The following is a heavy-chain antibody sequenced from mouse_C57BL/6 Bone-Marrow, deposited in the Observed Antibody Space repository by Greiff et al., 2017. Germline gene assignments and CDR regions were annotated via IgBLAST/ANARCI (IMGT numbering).Heavy chain of an antibody. D-gene: IGHD1-1*01. CDR2: INPNNGGT. CDR1: GYTFTDYY. Sequence: VQLQQSGPELVKPGASVKISCTASGYTFTDYYMNWVKQSHGKSLEWIGDINPNNGGTSYNQKFKGKSTLTVDKSSSTAYMERRSLTSEDAAVYYCARSGITTVDFDDWGQGTTLTVSS. CDR3: ARSGITTVDFDD. J-gene: IGHJ2*01. V-gene: IGHV1-26*01.